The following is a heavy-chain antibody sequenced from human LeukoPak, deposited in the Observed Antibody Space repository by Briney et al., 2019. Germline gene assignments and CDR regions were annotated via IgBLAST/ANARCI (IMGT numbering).Heavy chain of an antibody. J-gene: IGHJ4*02. CDR1: GFTFSSYS. D-gene: IGHD6-19*01. V-gene: IGHV3-21*04. Sequence: GGSLRLSCAASGFTFSSYSMNWVRQAPGKGLEWVSSISSSSSYIYYADSVKGRFTISRDNAENSLYLQMNSLRAEDTAVYYCAREKSSGWFYFDYWGQGTLVTVSS. CDR3: AREKSSGWFYFDY. CDR2: ISSSSSYI.